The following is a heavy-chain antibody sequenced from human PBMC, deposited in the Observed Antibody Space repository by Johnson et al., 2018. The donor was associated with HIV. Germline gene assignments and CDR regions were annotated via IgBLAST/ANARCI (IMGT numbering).Heavy chain of an antibody. V-gene: IGHV3-53*01. CDR3: SRHKAVADAFDI. CDR2: FYSGSNT. D-gene: IGHD6-19*01. Sequence: MLLVESGGGLIQPGGSLRLSCKASGFSISSNYMSWVRQPPGKGLEWVSVFYSGSNTYYADSVKGRFTISRDNSNNTLYLQMNSLRAEYTAVYYCSRHKAVADAFDIWGQGTVVTVS. CDR1: GFSISSNY. J-gene: IGHJ3*02.